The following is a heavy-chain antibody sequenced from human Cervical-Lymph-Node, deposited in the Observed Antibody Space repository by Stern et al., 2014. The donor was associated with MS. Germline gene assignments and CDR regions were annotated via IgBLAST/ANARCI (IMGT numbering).Heavy chain of an antibody. CDR2: IDWDDEK. CDR1: GFSLSTSGMC. Sequence: QVTLKESGPALVKPTQTLTLTCTFSGFSLSTSGMCVIWIRQPPGTALEWLALIDWDDEKYYSTALKTRLTISKDTSKNQVVLTMTNMDPVDTATYYCARATVTTGIDYWGQGTLVTVSS. CDR3: ARATVTTGIDY. J-gene: IGHJ4*02. D-gene: IGHD4-17*01. V-gene: IGHV2-70*01.